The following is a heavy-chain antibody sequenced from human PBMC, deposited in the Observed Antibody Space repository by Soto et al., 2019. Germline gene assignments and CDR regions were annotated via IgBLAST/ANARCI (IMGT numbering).Heavy chain of an antibody. D-gene: IGHD2-21*02. CDR1: GFTFSDHW. CDR3: ARGNCSGDTCFFGGTH. J-gene: IGHJ4*02. Sequence: EVQLAESGGVLVQPGGSLRLSCVASGFTFSDHWMHWVRQAPGKGLVWVSRINSGGSRTNYADSVKGRFTISRDHAKNTLYLEMNSLSVEDTSVSYCARGNCSGDTCFFGGTHWGRGTLVTVSS. CDR2: INSGGSRT. V-gene: IGHV3-74*01.